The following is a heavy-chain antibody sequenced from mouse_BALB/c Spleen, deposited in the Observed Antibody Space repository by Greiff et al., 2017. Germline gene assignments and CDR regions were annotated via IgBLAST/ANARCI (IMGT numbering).Heavy chain of an antibody. CDR3: VRESDGAWFAY. CDR1: GFSLTSYD. CDR2: IWTGGGT. V-gene: IGHV2-9-2*01. J-gene: IGHJ3*01. Sequence: VHLVESGPGLVAPSQSLSITCTVSGFSLTSYDISWIRQPPGKGLEWLGVIWTGGGTNYNSAFMSRLSISKDNSKSQVFLKMNSLQTDDTAIYYCVRESDGAWFAYWGQGTLVTVSA.